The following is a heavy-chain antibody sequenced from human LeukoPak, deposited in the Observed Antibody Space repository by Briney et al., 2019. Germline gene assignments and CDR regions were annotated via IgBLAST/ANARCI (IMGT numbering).Heavy chain of an antibody. CDR1: GYTFTSYG. V-gene: IGHV1-18*01. CDR3: ARAGVLIDY. D-gene: IGHD2-8*01. CDR2: ISAYNGNT. Sequence: GASVKVSCKASGYTFTSYGISWVRQAPGQGLEWMGWISAYNGNTKYSQKFQGRVTITRDTSASTAYMELSSLRSEDTAVYYCARAGVLIDYWGQGTLVTVSS. J-gene: IGHJ4*02.